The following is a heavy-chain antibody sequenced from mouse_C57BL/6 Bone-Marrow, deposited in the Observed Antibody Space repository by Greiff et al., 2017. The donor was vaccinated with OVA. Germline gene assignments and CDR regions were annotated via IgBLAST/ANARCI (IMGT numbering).Heavy chain of an antibody. J-gene: IGHJ3*01. V-gene: IGHV1-53*01. CDR3: ASWDYDYDVGFAY. CDR1: GYTFTSYW. CDR2: INPSNGGT. Sequence: QVQLKQSGTELVKPGASVKLSCKASGYTFTSYWMHWVKQRPGQGLEWIGNINPSNGGTNYNEKFKSKATLTVDKSSSTAYMQLSSLTSEDSAVYYCASWDYDYDVGFAYWGQGTLVTVSA. D-gene: IGHD2-4*01.